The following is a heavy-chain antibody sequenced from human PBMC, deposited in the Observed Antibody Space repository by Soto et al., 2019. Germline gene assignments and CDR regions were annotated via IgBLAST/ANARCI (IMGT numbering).Heavy chain of an antibody. Sequence: AAQTISGERPGYRFTSNWRCWFRQIHGKGLEWMGIIYPSDSYTNYSPSFQGHVTISVDKSISTAYLQWSSLKASDTAMYYCARLRGSSWSPHMDVWGQGTTVTVSS. V-gene: IGHV5-10-1*01. CDR2: IYPSDSYT. D-gene: IGHD6-13*01. CDR1: GYRFTSNW. CDR3: ARLRGSSWSPHMDV. J-gene: IGHJ6*02.